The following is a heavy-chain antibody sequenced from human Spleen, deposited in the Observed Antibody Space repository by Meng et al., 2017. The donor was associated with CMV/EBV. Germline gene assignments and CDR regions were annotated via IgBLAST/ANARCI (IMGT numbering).Heavy chain of an antibody. CDR2: IQGPGST. CDR3: ARGDCTGYSCYMDD. J-gene: IGHJ6*02. Sequence: GESLKISCAASGFAVSTNYMNWVRQAPGKGLEWVSVIQGPGSTYYADSVKGRFTISRDSSKNTLYLQMNSLRVEDTALYYCARGDCTGYSCYMDDWGQGTSVTVSS. D-gene: IGHD2-15*01. V-gene: IGHV3-66*02. CDR1: GFAVSTNY.